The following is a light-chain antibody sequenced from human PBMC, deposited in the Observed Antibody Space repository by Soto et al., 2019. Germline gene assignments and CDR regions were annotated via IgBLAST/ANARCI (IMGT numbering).Light chain of an antibody. CDR2: SNN. CDR1: SSNIGSNT. Sequence: QSVLTQPPSASGNPGQRVTISGSGSSSNIGSNTVNWYQQLPGTAPKLLIFSNNQRPSGVPDRFSGSKSGTSASLAISGLQSEDEADYYCAAWDDNPNGYVVFGGGTKLTVL. CDR3: AAWDDNPNGYVV. V-gene: IGLV1-44*01. J-gene: IGLJ2*01.